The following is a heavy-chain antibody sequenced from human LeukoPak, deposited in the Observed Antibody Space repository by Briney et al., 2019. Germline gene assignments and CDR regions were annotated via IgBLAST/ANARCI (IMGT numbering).Heavy chain of an antibody. CDR2: IYPGDSDA. V-gene: IGHV5-51*01. J-gene: IGHJ4*02. CDR3: AISLGLSDTYWDF. D-gene: IGHD2-8*02. Sequence: GESLQISCQASGSSFTTYWIGWVRQMPGKGLEWMGIIYPGDSDARYNPSFQGQVTISVDTSITTAHLQWSSLKASHTAIYYCAISLGLSDTYWDFWGQGTLVTVTS. CDR1: GSSFTTYW.